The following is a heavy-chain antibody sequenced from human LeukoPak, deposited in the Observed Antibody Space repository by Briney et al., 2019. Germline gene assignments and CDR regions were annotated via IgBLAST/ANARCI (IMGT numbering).Heavy chain of an antibody. J-gene: IGHJ4*02. V-gene: IGHV6-1*01. CDR3: ARAVSLGGYDSTALDY. CDR2: TYYRSKWYN. Sequence: SQTLSLTCAISGDSVSSHRSAGNWTRHSPSRGLEWPGRTYYRSKWYNDYAASVKSQITINPDTSKSEFSLQLNSVTPEDTAVYYCARAVSLGGYDSTALDYWGQGTLVTVSS. CDR1: GDSVSSHRSA. D-gene: IGHD5-12*01.